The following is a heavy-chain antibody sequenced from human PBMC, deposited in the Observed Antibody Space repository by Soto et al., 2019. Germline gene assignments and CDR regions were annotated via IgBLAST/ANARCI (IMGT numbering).Heavy chain of an antibody. J-gene: IGHJ6*04. Sequence: PSETLSLTCTVSGGCISSRDYYWSWILHPPGKGLERIGYIYYSGGTYYNPSLKSRVTISVDTSKNQFSMKLSSVTAADTAVYYCATVSGWHYYYGTEVLGERTTITASS. CDR1: GGCISSRDYY. CDR3: ATVSGWHYYYGTEV. D-gene: IGHD6-25*01. V-gene: IGHV4-30-4*01. CDR2: IYYSGGT.